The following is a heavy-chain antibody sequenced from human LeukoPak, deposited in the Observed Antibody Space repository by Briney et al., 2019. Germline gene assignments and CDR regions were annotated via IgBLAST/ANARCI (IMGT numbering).Heavy chain of an antibody. CDR2: INYSGST. J-gene: IGHJ4*02. CDR3: ARYVVYGSGKYYFDY. D-gene: IGHD3-10*01. Sequence: SETLSLTCTVSGGSVSSTTYFWSWIRQPPGKGLEWIASINYSGSTYYNPSLKSRVTISVDASENQFSLKLSSVTAADTAVYYCARYVVYGSGKYYFDYWGQGTLVTVSS. CDR1: GGSVSSTTYF. V-gene: IGHV4-39*01.